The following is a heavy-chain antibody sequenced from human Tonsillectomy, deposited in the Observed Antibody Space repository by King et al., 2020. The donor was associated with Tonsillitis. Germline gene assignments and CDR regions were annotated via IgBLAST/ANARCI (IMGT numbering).Heavy chain of an antibody. Sequence: LPESGPAVLRPSETLSLTCSVSGGSISRASDCWAWIRQSPGKGLEWIGSVSYKGNTYYHPSLKSRVTISGDTFKNQLSLNLNSVTAADTGIYYCARRNVEVAGHFDKWGQGTLVTVSS. CDR3: ARRNVEVAGHFDK. CDR2: VSYKGNT. V-gene: IGHV4-39*01. J-gene: IGHJ4*02. CDR1: GGSISRASDC. D-gene: IGHD6-19*01.